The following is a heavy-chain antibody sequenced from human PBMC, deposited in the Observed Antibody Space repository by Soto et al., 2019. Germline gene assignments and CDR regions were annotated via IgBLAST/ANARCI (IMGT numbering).Heavy chain of an antibody. D-gene: IGHD3-3*01. J-gene: IGHJ4*02. Sequence: ASVKVSCKASGYTFTGYYMHWVRQAPGQGLEWMGWINPNSGGTNYAQKFQGWVTMTRDTSISTAYMELSRLRSDDTAVYYCARGLQMYYDFWSGYSRSQFDYWGQGTLVTVSS. CDR2: INPNSGGT. V-gene: IGHV1-2*04. CDR1: GYTFTGYY. CDR3: ARGLQMYYDFWSGYSRSQFDY.